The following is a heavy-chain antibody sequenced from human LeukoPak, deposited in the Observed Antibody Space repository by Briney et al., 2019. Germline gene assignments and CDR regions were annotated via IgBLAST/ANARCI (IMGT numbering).Heavy chain of an antibody. CDR2: ISSSGGYT. CDR1: GVTFSSYA. D-gene: IGHD6-6*01. V-gene: IGHV3-23*01. J-gene: IGHJ3*02. CDR3: AKDLREYTSSPRNAFRI. Sequence: GGSLGHFCAASGVTFSSYAMSWVRKAPGRGWEWVSTISSSGGYTYYADSVKGRFTISRDNSKNTLYLLLNSLRAEDTAVYYCAKDLREYTSSPRNAFRIWGQGTMVTVPS.